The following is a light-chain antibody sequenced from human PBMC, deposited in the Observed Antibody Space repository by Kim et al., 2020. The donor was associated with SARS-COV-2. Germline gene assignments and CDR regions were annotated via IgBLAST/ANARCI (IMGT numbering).Light chain of an antibody. V-gene: IGLV2-14*03. CDR3: ISYTTSTTWV. Sequence: QSALTQPASVSGSPGQSITISCTGTSSDVGGYDYVSWYQQHSGKVPKLMIYDVSNRPSGVSNRFSGSKSGNTASLTISGLQAEDEADYYCISYTTSTTWVFGGGTQLTVL. J-gene: IGLJ3*02. CDR2: DVS. CDR1: SSDVGGYDY.